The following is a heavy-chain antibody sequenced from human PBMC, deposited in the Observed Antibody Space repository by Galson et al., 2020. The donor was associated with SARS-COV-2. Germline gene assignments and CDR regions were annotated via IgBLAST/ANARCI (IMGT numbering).Heavy chain of an antibody. CDR2: MRFDGSNK. V-gene: IGHV3-30*02. D-gene: IGHD2-21*01. Sequence: GGSLRLSCAASAFTFSHFGMHWVRQAPGRGLECVAFMRFDGSNKYYADSVQGRFTISRDNSKNTLYLQMNSLRAEDTAVYYCAKDHSPYWGGECLPFDPWGQGILVTLSS. J-gene: IGHJ5*02. CDR3: AKDHSPYWGGECLPFDP. CDR1: AFTFSHFG.